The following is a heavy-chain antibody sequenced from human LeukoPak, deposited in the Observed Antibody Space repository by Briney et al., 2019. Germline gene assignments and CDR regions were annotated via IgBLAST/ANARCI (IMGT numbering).Heavy chain of an antibody. Sequence: GGSLRLSCAASGFTFTSYYMHWVRQAPGKGLVWVSRISGDGSNTIYADSVKGRFTISRDNLKNTLYLQMNSLRAEDTAVYYCARGPAGYNWGQGTLVTFSS. CDR1: GFTFTSYY. D-gene: IGHD1-1*01. V-gene: IGHV3-74*01. CDR2: ISGDGSNT. J-gene: IGHJ4*02. CDR3: ARGPAGYN.